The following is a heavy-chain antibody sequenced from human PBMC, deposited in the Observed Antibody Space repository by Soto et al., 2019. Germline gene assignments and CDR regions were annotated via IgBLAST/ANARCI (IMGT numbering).Heavy chain of an antibody. J-gene: IGHJ4*02. V-gene: IGHV1-46*01. D-gene: IGHD3-22*01. CDR2: INPSGGST. CDR1: GYTFTSYY. CDR3: ARDIHPTYYYDSSGSHRPYYFDY. Sequence: GASVKVSCKASGYTFTSYYMHWVRQAPGQGLEWMGIINPSGGSTSYAQKFQGRVTMTRDTSTGTVYMELSSLRSEDTAVYYCARDIHPTYYYDSSGSHRPYYFDYWGQGTLVTVSS.